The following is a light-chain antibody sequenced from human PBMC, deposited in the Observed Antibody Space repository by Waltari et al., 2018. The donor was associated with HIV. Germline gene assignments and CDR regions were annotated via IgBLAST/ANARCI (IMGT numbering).Light chain of an antibody. CDR1: SPNIGYSY. Sequence: QSVLTQPPSLSAAPGQKVTTPCPGNSPNIGYSYVTWYQQLPGTAPKLLIYDSHKRPSGIPDRFSGSTSDTAATLAITGLQTGDEADYYCGTWDNSLSVWVFGGGTKLTVL. V-gene: IGLV1-51*01. CDR2: DSH. J-gene: IGLJ3*02. CDR3: GTWDNSLSVWV.